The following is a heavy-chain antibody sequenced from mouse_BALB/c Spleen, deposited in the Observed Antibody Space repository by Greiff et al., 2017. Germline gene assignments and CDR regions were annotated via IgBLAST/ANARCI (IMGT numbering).Heavy chain of an antibody. D-gene: IGHD2-10*02. V-gene: IGHV3-8*02. Sequence: VQLQQSGPSLVKPSQTLSLTCSVTGDSITSGYWNWIRKFPGNKLEYMGYISYSGSTYYNPSLKSRISITRDTSKNQYYLQLNSVTTEDTATYYCARYISYGNYVDWYFDVWGAGTTVTVSS. CDR2: ISYSGST. CDR1: GDSITSGY. J-gene: IGHJ1*01. CDR3: ARYISYGNYVDWYFDV.